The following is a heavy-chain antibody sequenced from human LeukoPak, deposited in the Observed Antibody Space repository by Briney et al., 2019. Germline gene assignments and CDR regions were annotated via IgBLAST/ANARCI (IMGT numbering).Heavy chain of an antibody. CDR3: AKDRKPMGATASDY. J-gene: IGHJ4*02. V-gene: IGHV4-59*12. D-gene: IGHD1-26*01. Sequence: SETLSLTCTVSGGSINNYYWSWVRQPPGAGLEWLAYIYYTGSTNYNPSLKTRLTISVDTSKNQFSLRLNSVTAADTAVYYCAKDRKPMGATASDYWGQGTLVTVSS. CDR2: IYYTGST. CDR1: GGSINNYY.